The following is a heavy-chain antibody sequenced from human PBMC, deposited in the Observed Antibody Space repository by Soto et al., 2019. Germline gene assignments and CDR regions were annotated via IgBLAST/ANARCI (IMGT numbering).Heavy chain of an antibody. CDR1: GFTFSSYA. V-gene: IGHV3-23*01. J-gene: IGHJ4*02. CDR2: ISGSGGST. Sequence: WGSLRLSCAASGFTFSSYAMSWVRQAPGKGLEWVSAISGSGGSTYYADYVKGRFNISRDNSKNTLYLQMNSLRAEDTAVYYCAKKISFTMVRGVIVWYFDYWGQGTLVTVSS. CDR3: AKKISFTMVRGVIVWYFDY. D-gene: IGHD3-10*01.